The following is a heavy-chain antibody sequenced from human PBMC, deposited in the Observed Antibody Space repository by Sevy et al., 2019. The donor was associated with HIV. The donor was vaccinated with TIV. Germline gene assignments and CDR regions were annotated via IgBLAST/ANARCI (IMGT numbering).Heavy chain of an antibody. Sequence: GGSLRLSCAASGFTFSSYAMSWVRQAPGKGLEWVSAISGSGGSTYYADSVKGRFTISRDNSKNTLYLQMNSLRAEDTAVYYCAKDQGEWLVPMGFDYWGQGTLVTVSS. D-gene: IGHD6-19*01. J-gene: IGHJ4*02. CDR3: AKDQGEWLVPMGFDY. CDR1: GFTFSSYA. V-gene: IGHV3-23*01. CDR2: ISGSGGST.